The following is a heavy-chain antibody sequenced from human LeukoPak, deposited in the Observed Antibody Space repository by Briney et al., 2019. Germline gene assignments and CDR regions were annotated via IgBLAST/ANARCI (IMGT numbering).Heavy chain of an antibody. J-gene: IGHJ4*02. V-gene: IGHV3-11*01. CDR3: ARDGYCSGGSCYSGGSAFDY. CDR1: GFTFSDYY. CDR2: ISSSGSTI. D-gene: IGHD2-15*01. Sequence: PGGSLRLSCAASGFTFSDYYMSWIRQAPGKGLEWVSYISSSGSTIYYADSVKGRFTISRDNAKNSLYLQMTSLRAEDTAVNYCARDGYCSGGSCYSGGSAFDYWGQGTLVTVSS.